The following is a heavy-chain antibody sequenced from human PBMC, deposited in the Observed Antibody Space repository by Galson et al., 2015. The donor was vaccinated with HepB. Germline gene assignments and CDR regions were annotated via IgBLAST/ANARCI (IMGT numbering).Heavy chain of an antibody. CDR1: GFTFSSYS. D-gene: IGHD3-16*02. Sequence: SLRLSCAASGFTFSSYSMNWVRQAPGKGLEWVSSISSSSSYIYYADSVKGRFTISRDNAKNSLCLQMNSLRAEDTAVYYCARVQYYDYVWGSYRTDDNWFDPWGQGTLVTVSS. CDR3: ARVQYYDYVWGSYRTDDNWFDP. CDR2: ISSSSSYI. J-gene: IGHJ5*02. V-gene: IGHV3-21*01.